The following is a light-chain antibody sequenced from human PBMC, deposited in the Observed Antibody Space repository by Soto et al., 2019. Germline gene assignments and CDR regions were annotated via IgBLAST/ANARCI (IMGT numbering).Light chain of an antibody. V-gene: IGKV3-15*01. CDR1: QSVSKS. Sequence: EIVMTQSPATLSVSPGERATLSCRASQSVSKSLAWYQQKPGQAPRLLIYSASTRATGIPARFSGSGSETEFTLTISSLKSEDFAVYYCQQYNNWPPITFGQGTGLDIK. J-gene: IGKJ5*01. CDR3: QQYNNWPPIT. CDR2: SAS.